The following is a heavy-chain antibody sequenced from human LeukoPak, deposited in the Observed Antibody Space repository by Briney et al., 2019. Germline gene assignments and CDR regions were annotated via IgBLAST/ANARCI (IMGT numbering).Heavy chain of an antibody. CDR3: ARRSAVAGTLDY. V-gene: IGHV3-23*01. CDR2: ISGSGGST. Sequence: GGSLRLSCAASGFTFSSYSMNWVRQAPGKGLEWVSAISGSGGSTYYADSVKGRFTISRDNAKNTLYLQLSSLRAEDTAVYYCARRSAVAGTLDYWGQGTLVTVSS. D-gene: IGHD6-19*01. J-gene: IGHJ4*02. CDR1: GFTFSSYS.